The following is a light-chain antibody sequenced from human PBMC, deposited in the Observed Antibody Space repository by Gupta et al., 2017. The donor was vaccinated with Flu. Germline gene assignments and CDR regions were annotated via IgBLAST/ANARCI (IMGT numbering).Light chain of an antibody. Sequence: DIQMTQSPSSVSASVGDRVSIACRASQGISNWLVWYQQKPGKAPNLLMYSASTLRSGVPSRFSGSGTGTDFTLTISSLQPEDFATCYCRPVNPCPRTFGQGTKVEIK. V-gene: IGKV1-12*01. J-gene: IGKJ1*01. CDR1: QGISNW. CDR2: SAS. CDR3: RPVNPCPRT.